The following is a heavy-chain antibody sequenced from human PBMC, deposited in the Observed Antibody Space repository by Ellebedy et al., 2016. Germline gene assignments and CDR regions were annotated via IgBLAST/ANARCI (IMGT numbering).Heavy chain of an antibody. Sequence: GGSLRLSXTASGFNFSNHIFSWVRQAPGRGLEWVSRISATNIYYTDSVKGRFMVSRDNAKNSVYLEMSSLTPEDTAHYYCARDSGPTGSWSGEMDFWGQGTLVTVSS. CDR2: ISATNI. CDR1: GFNFSNHI. J-gene: IGHJ4*02. D-gene: IGHD6-13*01. V-gene: IGHV3-21*04. CDR3: ARDSGPTGSWSGEMDF.